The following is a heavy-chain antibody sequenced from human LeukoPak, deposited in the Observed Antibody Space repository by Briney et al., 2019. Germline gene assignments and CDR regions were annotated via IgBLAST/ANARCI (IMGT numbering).Heavy chain of an antibody. Sequence: PSETLSLTCAVYGGSFSGYYWNWIRQPPGKGLEWIGEINPSGSTKYNPSLKSRVTISVDASKTQFSLRLSSVTAADTAVYYCARDVQRWLDLQYYYHGMDVWGQGTTVTVS. J-gene: IGHJ6*02. V-gene: IGHV4-34*01. CDR3: ARDVQRWLDLQYYYHGMDV. CDR2: INPSGST. D-gene: IGHD6-19*01. CDR1: GGSFSGYY.